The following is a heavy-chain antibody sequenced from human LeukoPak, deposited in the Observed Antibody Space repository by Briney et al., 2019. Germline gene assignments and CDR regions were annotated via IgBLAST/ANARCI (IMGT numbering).Heavy chain of an antibody. CDR2: ISAGGGST. CDR1: GFTFSSYA. V-gene: IGHV3-23*01. Sequence: GGSLRLSCAASGFTFSSYAMSWVRQAPGKGLECVSGISAGGGSTYYADSVKGRFTISRDNAKNSLYLQMNSLRAEDTAVYYCARDPGAFDIWGQGTMVTVSS. J-gene: IGHJ3*02. CDR3: ARDPGAFDI.